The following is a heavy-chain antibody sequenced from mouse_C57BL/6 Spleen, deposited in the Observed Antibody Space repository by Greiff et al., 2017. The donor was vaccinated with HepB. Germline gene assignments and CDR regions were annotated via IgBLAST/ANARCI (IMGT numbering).Heavy chain of an antibody. J-gene: IGHJ4*01. CDR2: ISDGGSYT. V-gene: IGHV5-4*03. Sequence: EVKVVESGGGLVKPGGSLKLSCAASGFTFSSYAMSWVRQTPEKRLEWVATISDGGSYTYYPDNVKGRFTISRDNAKNNLYLQMSHLKSEDTAMYYCARGGPWLPNAMDYWGQGTSVTVSS. CDR1: GFTFSSYA. D-gene: IGHD2-2*01. CDR3: ARGGPWLPNAMDY.